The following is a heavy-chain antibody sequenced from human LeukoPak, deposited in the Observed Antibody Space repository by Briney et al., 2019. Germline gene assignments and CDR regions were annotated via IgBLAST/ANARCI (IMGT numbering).Heavy chain of an antibody. V-gene: IGHV4-59*08. CDR3: ARTPLYYYDSSGYYEDY. Sequence: SETLSLTCTVSSGSISSYYWTWIRQPPGKGLEWIGAIYYSGNTYYNPSLKSRVTISVDTSNNQFSLKLSSVTAADTAVYYCARTPLYYYDSSGYYEDYWGQGTLVTVSS. CDR2: IYYSGNT. CDR1: SGSISSYY. J-gene: IGHJ4*02. D-gene: IGHD3-22*01.